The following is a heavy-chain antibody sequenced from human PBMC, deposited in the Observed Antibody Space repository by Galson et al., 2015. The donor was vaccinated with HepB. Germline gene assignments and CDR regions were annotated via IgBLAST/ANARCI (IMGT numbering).Heavy chain of an antibody. J-gene: IGHJ4*02. CDR1: GGTFSSYA. CDR3: ATVSSGWYRGLDY. CDR2: IIPIFGTA. Sequence: SVKVSCKASGGTFSSYAISWVRQAPGQGLEWMGGIIPIFGTANYAQKFQGRVTITADESTSTAYMELSSLRSVDTAVYYCATVSSGWYRGLDYWGQGTLVTVSS. V-gene: IGHV1-69*13. D-gene: IGHD6-19*01.